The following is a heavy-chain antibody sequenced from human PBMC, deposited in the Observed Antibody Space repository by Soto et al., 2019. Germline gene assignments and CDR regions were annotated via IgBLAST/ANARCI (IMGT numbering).Heavy chain of an antibody. CDR1: GYNFTNYW. Sequence: GESLKISCKGSGYNFTNYWIGWVRQMPGKGLEWMGIIYPGDSDTRYSPSFQGQVTISADKSISAAYLQWSSLKASDTAMYYCARQEGAPVLFYYGMDVWGQGTTVTVSS. CDR3: ARQEGAPVLFYYGMDV. V-gene: IGHV5-51*01. D-gene: IGHD1-26*01. CDR2: IYPGDSDT. J-gene: IGHJ6*02.